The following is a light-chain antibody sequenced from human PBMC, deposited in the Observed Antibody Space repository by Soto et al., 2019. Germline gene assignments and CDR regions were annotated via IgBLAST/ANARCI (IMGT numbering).Light chain of an antibody. CDR3: QQPMYT. CDR2: DAS. V-gene: IGKV3-11*01. CDR1: QSVSSY. Sequence: EIVLTQSPATLSLSPGERATLSCRASQSVSSYLAWYQQKPGQAPRLLIYDASNRATGIPVRFSGSGSGTDFTLTISSLEPEDFAVYYCQQPMYTFGQGTKLEIK. J-gene: IGKJ2*01.